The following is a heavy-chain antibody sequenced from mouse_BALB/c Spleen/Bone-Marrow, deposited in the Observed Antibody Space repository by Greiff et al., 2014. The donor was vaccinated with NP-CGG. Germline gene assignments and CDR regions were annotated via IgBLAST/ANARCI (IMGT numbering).Heavy chain of an antibody. V-gene: IGHV1S29*02. J-gene: IGHJ2*02. CDR1: GYTFTDYN. CDR2: IYPYNGGT. CDR3: TRLGSDY. D-gene: IGHD4-1*01. Sequence: EVQLQQPGPELAKPGASVKISCKASGYTFTDYNMQWVKQSHGKSLEWIGYIYPYNGGTGYNQKFKSKATLTVDNSSSTAYMELRSLTSEGSADYCCTRLGSDYWGQGTSLTVSS.